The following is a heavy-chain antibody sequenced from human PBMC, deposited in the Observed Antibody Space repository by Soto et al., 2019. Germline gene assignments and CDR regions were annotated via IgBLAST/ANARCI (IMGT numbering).Heavy chain of an antibody. CDR3: ARHLGYQLLEPHHYYYYYIDV. CDR1: GGSISSSSYY. J-gene: IGHJ6*03. V-gene: IGHV4-39*01. Sequence: QLQLQESGPGLVKPSETLSLTCTVSGGSISSSSYYWGWIRQPPGKGLEWIGGIYYSGSTYYNPSLQIRVPISVDTAKNHFAMKLSCVSAADTAVYYCARHLGYQLLEPHHYYYYYIDVWGKGTTVTVSS. D-gene: IGHD2-2*01. CDR2: IYYSGST.